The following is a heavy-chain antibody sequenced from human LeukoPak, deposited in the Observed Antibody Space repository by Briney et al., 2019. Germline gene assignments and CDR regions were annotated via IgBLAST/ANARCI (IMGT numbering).Heavy chain of an antibody. D-gene: IGHD5-18*01. Sequence: PPETLSLTCAVSGGSFSGYYWSWIRQPPGKGLEWIGEINHSGSTNYNPSLKSRVTISVDTSKNQFSLKLSSVTAADTAVYYCAGYRSGRNYWGQGTLVTVSS. J-gene: IGHJ4*02. CDR3: AGYRSGRNY. V-gene: IGHV4-34*01. CDR2: INHSGST. CDR1: GGSFSGYY.